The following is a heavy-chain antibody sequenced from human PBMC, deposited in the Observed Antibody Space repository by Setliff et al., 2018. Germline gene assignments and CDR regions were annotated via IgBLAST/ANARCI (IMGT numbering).Heavy chain of an antibody. CDR1: AFTFNKYA. CDR2: ITVSGHST. Sequence: PGGSLRLSCAASAFTFNKYAVTWLRQAPGKGLEWVSSITVSGHSTYADSVKGRFSISRDNSRNTLYLQMNSLRAEDTAVYYCARDVYDFRTGQGDPWGQGTRVTVSS. V-gene: IGHV3-23*01. CDR3: ARDVYDFRTGQGDP. J-gene: IGHJ5*02. D-gene: IGHD3-3*01.